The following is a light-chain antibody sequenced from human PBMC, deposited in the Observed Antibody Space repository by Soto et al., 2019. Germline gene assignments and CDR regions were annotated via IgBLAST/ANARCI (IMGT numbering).Light chain of an antibody. J-gene: IGKJ1*01. CDR1: QSVSSN. CDR2: GAS. Sequence: EIVMTQSPATLSVSPGERATLSCRASQSVSSNLAWYQQKPGQSPRLLIYGASTRATGIPARFSGSGSGTEFTLTISILQSEDFAVYYCQQMGTFGQGTKVEIK. CDR3: QQMGT. V-gene: IGKV3-15*01.